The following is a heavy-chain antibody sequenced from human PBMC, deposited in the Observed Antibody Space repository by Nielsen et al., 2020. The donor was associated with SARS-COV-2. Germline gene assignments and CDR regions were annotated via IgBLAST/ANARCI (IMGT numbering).Heavy chain of an antibody. J-gene: IGHJ4*02. V-gene: IGHV3-21*01. D-gene: IGHD2-2*01. CDR1: GFIFSSCA. CDR3: ARLYCSSTSCYGFDY. CDR2: ISGSDST. Sequence: GGSLRLSCAVSGFIFSSCAMSWVRQAPGKSLEWVSTISGSDSTYYADSVKGRFTISRDNAKNSLYLQMNSLRAEDTAVYYCARLYCSSTSCYGFDYWGQGTLVTVSS.